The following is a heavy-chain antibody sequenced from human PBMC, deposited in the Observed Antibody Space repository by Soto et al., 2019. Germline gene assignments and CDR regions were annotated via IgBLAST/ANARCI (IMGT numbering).Heavy chain of an antibody. V-gene: IGHV4-31*03. D-gene: IGHD2-2*01. CDR3: ARGRTSRPTPGDY. J-gene: IGHJ4*02. Sequence: PSETLSLTCTVSGGSISSGGYYWSWIRQHPGKGLEWIGYIYYSGSTYYNPSLKSRVTISVDTSKNQFSLKLSSVTAADTAVYYCARGRTSRPTPGDYWGQGTLVTVSS. CDR1: GGSISSGGYY. CDR2: IYYSGST.